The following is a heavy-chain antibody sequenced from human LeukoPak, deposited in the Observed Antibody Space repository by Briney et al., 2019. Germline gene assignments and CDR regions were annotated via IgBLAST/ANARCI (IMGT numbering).Heavy chain of an antibody. D-gene: IGHD5-18*01. J-gene: IGHJ4*02. CDR3: ARVIQLWLMLDY. CDR1: GFTVSSHY. V-gene: IGHV3-53*01. Sequence: GGSLRLSCAASGFTVSSHYMSWVRQAPGKGLEWVSVIYSGGSTYYADSVKGRFTISRDNSKNTLYLQMNSLRAEDTAVYYCARVIQLWLMLDYWGQGTLVTVSS. CDR2: IYSGGST.